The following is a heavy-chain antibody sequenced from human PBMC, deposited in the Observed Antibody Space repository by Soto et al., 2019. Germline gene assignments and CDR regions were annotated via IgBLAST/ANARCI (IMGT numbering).Heavy chain of an antibody. CDR2: IYYSGST. D-gene: IGHD3-10*01. Sequence: SETLSLTCTVSGGSISSSSYYWGWIRQPPGKGLEWIGSIYYSGSTYYNPSLKSRVTISVDTSKNQFSLKLSSVTAADTAVYYCARSSLTMVRGNYGMDVWGQGTTVTVSS. CDR1: GGSISSSSYY. V-gene: IGHV4-39*01. J-gene: IGHJ6*02. CDR3: ARSSLTMVRGNYGMDV.